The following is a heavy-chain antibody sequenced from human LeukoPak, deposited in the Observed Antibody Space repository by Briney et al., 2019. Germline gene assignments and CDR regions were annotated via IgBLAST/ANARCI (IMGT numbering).Heavy chain of an antibody. CDR2: ISSGSSYI. D-gene: IGHD1-14*01. J-gene: IGHJ3*02. V-gene: IGHV3-21*01. CDR1: GFTFDDYG. CDR3: AKGKITAFDI. Sequence: PGGSLRLSCAASGFTFDDYGMNWVRQAPGKGLEWVSAISSGSSYIYYADSVKGRFTISGDNSKNSLYLQMNSLRAEDTTVYYCAKGKITAFDIWGQGTMVTVSS.